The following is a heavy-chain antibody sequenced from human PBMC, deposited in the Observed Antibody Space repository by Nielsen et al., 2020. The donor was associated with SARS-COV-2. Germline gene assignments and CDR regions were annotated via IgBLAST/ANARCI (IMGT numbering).Heavy chain of an antibody. CDR3: AGPAS. CDR2: ISRSGSII. Sequence: GESLKISCAASGFTFSSYEMNWVRQAPGKGLEWVSYISRSGSIIQHADSVKGRVTISRDNAKNSLHLQMDNLRVEDTAVYYCAGPASWGQGTLVTVSS. CDR1: GFTFSSYE. D-gene: IGHD2-2*01. V-gene: IGHV3-48*03. J-gene: IGHJ5*02.